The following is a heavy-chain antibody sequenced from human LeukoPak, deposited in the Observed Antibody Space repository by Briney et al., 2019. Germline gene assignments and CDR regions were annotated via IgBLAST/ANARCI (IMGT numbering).Heavy chain of an antibody. D-gene: IGHD3-3*01. V-gene: IGHV3-23*01. J-gene: IGHJ6*03. CDR1: GFTFSSYA. Sequence: PGGSLRLSCAASGFTFSSYAMSWVRQAPGKGLEWVSGIRGSGGSTYYADSVKGRFTISRDNSKNTLYLQMNSLRAEDTAVYYCAKGSVNDFWSGYNYYYMDVWGKGTTVTVSS. CDR3: AKGSVNDFWSGYNYYYMDV. CDR2: IRGSGGST.